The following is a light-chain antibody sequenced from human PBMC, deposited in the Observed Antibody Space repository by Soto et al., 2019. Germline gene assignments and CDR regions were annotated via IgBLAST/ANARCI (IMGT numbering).Light chain of an antibody. J-gene: IGKJ5*01. V-gene: IGKV3-15*01. Sequence: EIVLTRTPGTLSLPQGERATLSCRASQSVSSSNLAWYQQKPGQSPRLLIYGASTRATGIPARFSGSGSGTEFTLTISSLQSEDFAVYYWQQYNNWPPITFGQGTRLAIK. CDR1: QSVSSSN. CDR3: QQYNNWPPIT. CDR2: GAS.